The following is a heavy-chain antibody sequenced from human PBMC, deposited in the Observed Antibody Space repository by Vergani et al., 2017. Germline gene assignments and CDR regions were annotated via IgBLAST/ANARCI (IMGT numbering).Heavy chain of an antibody. Sequence: ELQLVESGGGLVQPGGSLRLSCAASGSTVSGNYMTWVRQAPGKGLEWVSGISGSGGSTYYAGSLKGRFTISRDSSKNTLYLQMNSLSAGDTAVYYCAKANPRNSGYDYLYYYHAMDVWGQGTTVTVSS. D-gene: IGHD5-12*01. CDR1: GSTVSGNY. CDR2: ISGSGGST. V-gene: IGHV3-23*04. CDR3: AKANPRNSGYDYLYYYHAMDV. J-gene: IGHJ6*02.